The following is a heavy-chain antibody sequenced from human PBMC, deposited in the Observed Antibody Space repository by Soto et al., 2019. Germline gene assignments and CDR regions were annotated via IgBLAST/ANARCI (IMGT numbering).Heavy chain of an antibody. CDR3: ARERRSSGWII. D-gene: IGHD6-19*01. V-gene: IGHV4-61*01. Sequence: QVQLQESGPGLVKPSETLSLTCTVSGGSVSSGSYYWSWIRQPPGKGLEWIGYIYYSGSTNYNPSLKSRVTISVDTSKNQFSLKLSSVTAADTAVYYCARERRSSGWIIWGQGTLVTVSS. CDR1: GGSVSSGSYY. J-gene: IGHJ4*02. CDR2: IYYSGST.